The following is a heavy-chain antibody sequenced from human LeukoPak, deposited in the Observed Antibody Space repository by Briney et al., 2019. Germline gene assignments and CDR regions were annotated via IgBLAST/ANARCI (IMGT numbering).Heavy chain of an antibody. J-gene: IGHJ6*03. D-gene: IGHD6-6*01. CDR3: ARVRGMPSSFLADYYYMDV. Sequence: ASVKVSCKASGGTFSSYAISWVRQAPGQGLEWMGGIIPIFGTANYAQKFQGRVTITTDESTSTAYMELSSLRSEDTAVYYCARVRGMPSSFLADYYYMDVWGKGTTVTVSS. CDR1: GGTFSSYA. CDR2: IIPIFGTA. V-gene: IGHV1-69*05.